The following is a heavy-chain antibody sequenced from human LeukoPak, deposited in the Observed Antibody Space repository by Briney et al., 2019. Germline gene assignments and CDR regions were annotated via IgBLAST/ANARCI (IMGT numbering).Heavy chain of an antibody. Sequence: GGSLRLSCAASGFTFSSYAMHWVRQAPGKGLEWVSSISSSSSYIYYADSVKGRFTISRDNAKNSLYLQMNSLRAEDTAIYYCAKYGPQDSGSSHFDYWGQGALVTVSS. CDR3: AKYGPQDSGSSHFDY. V-gene: IGHV3-21*04. CDR2: ISSSSSYI. D-gene: IGHD1-26*01. CDR1: GFTFSSYA. J-gene: IGHJ4*02.